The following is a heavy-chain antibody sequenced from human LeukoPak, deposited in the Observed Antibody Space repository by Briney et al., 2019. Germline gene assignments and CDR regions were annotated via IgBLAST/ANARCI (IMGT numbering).Heavy chain of an antibody. CDR1: GFTFSSYG. CDR2: IWYDGSNK. CDR3: ARWYYDSSGYSFDY. Sequence: GGSLRLSCAASGFTFSSYGMHWVRQAPGKGLEWVAVIWYDGSNKYYADSVKGRFTISRDNSKNTLYLQMNSLRAEDTAVYYCARWYYDSSGYSFDYWGQGTLVTVSS. D-gene: IGHD3-22*01. J-gene: IGHJ4*02. V-gene: IGHV3-33*01.